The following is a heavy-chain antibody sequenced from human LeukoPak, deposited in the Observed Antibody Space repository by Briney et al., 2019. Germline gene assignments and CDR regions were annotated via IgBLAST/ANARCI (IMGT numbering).Heavy chain of an antibody. Sequence: ASVKVSCNASGYTFTSYGISWVRHAPGQGLEWMGWISAYNGNTNYAQKLQGRVTMTTDTSTSTAYMELRSLRSDDTAVYYCARVSAEQLVRGDYYYYYMDVWGKGTTVTVSS. CDR3: ARVSAEQLVRGDYYYYYMDV. CDR1: GYTFTSYG. CDR2: ISAYNGNT. V-gene: IGHV1-18*01. D-gene: IGHD6-6*01. J-gene: IGHJ6*03.